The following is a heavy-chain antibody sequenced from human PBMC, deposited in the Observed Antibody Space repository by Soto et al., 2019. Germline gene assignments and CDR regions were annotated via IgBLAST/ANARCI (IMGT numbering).Heavy chain of an antibody. D-gene: IGHD1-1*01. CDR1: GFTFSSYA. CDR3: AKSLDGWKEIPYYFDY. CDR2: ISGSGGST. V-gene: IGHV3-23*01. J-gene: IGHJ4*02. Sequence: HPGGSLRLSCAASGFTFSSYAMSWVRQAPGKGLEWVSAISGSGGSTYYADSVKGRFTISRDNSKNTLYLQMNSLRAEDTAVYYCAKSLDGWKEIPYYFDYWGQGTLVTVSS.